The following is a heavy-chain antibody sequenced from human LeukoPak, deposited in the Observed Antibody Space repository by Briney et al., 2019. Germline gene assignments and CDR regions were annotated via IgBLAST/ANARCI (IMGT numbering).Heavy chain of an antibody. CDR3: AADPTTIAAAGMFDY. J-gene: IGHJ4*02. V-gene: IGHV1-58*01. D-gene: IGHD6-13*01. CDR2: IVVGSGNT. CDR1: GFTITSSA. Sequence: SVKVSCKASGFTITSSAVQWVRQARGQRLEWIGWIVVGSGNTNYAQKFQERVTITRDMSTSTAYLELSSLRSEDTAVYYCAADPTTIAAAGMFDYWGQGTLVTVSS.